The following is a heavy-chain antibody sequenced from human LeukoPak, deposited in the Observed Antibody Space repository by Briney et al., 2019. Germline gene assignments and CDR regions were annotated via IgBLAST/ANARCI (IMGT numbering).Heavy chain of an antibody. V-gene: IGHV1-8*01. J-gene: IGHJ4*02. CDR3: ARETTIPPYYFDY. CDR1: GYTFTTYD. CDR2: MNPNSGNT. D-gene: IGHD3-9*01. Sequence: GPVQVSCKASGYTFTTYDINWVRPATGQGREWMGWMNPNSGNTGYAQRFQGRVTMTRNTSINTAYMELSSLTSEDTAVYYCARETTIPPYYFDYWGLGTLVTVSS.